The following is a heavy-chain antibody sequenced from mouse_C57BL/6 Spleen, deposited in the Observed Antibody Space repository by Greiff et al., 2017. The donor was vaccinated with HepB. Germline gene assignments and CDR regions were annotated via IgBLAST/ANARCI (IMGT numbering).Heavy chain of an antibody. CDR1: GYTFTSYW. D-gene: IGHD2-2*01. V-gene: IGHV1-55*01. J-gene: IGHJ2*01. CDR2: IYPGSGST. CDR3: ARGVEGYNVAYFDY. Sequence: QVQLQQPGAELVKPGASVKMSCKASGYTFTSYWITWVKQRPGQGLEWIGDIYPGSGSTNSNEKFKSKATLTVDKPSSTAYMQLSSLTTEDSAVYYWARGVEGYNVAYFDYWGEGTTLTVSS.